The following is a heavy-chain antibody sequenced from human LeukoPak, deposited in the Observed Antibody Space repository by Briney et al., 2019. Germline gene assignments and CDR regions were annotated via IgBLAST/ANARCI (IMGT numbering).Heavy chain of an antibody. CDR1: GYNFTSYG. D-gene: IGHD3/OR15-3a*01. Sequence: GASVKVSCKASGYNFTSYGISWVRQAPGQGLEWMGWISAYNGNTNYAQKLQGRVTMTTDTSTSTAYMELRSLRSDDTAVYYCARDPFLDWGDSCFDYWGQGTLVTVSS. J-gene: IGHJ4*02. CDR3: ARDPFLDWGDSCFDY. CDR2: ISAYNGNT. V-gene: IGHV1-18*04.